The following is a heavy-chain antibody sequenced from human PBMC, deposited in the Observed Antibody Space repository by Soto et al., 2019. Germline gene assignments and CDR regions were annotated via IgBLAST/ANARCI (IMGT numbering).Heavy chain of an antibody. CDR2: IYYSGST. V-gene: IGHV4-30-4*01. CDR1: GGSISSGDYY. D-gene: IGHD2-15*01. Sequence: QVQLQESGPGLVKPSQTLSLPCTVSGGSISSGDYYWSWIRQPPGKCLEWIGYIYYSGSTYYNPSLKSRVTISVDTSKNQFSLKLSSVTAADTAVYYCASSCDLCSAGDAFDIWGQGTMVTVSS. CDR3: ASSCDLCSAGDAFDI. J-gene: IGHJ3*02.